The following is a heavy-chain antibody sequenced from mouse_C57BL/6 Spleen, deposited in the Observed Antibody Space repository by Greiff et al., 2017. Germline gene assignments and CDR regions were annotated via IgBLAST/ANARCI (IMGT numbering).Heavy chain of an antibody. CDR3: ARDRDYEWYFDV. V-gene: IGHV5-16*01. CDR1: GFTFSDYS. Sequence: EVMLVESEGGLVQPGSSMKLSCTASGFTFSDYSMAWVRQVPEKGLEWVANINYDGSSTYYLDSLKSRFIISRDNAKNILYLQMSSLKSEDTATCYCARDRDYEWYFDVWGTGTTVTVSS. CDR2: INYDGSST. J-gene: IGHJ1*03. D-gene: IGHD1-1*01.